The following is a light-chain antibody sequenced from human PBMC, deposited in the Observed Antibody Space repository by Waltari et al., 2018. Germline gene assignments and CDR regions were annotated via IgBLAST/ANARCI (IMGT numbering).Light chain of an antibody. CDR2: DVI. J-gene: IGLJ2*01. CDR3: SSYISSSTLEL. CDR1: SSDVGAYNY. V-gene: IGLV2-14*03. Sequence: QSALTQPASVSGSPGQSITISCTGTSSDVGAYNYVPWYQQHPGKAPKLMIYDVINRPSGVSNRFAGSKSGNTASLANSGLQAEDEADYYCSSYISSSTLELFGGGTSLTVL.